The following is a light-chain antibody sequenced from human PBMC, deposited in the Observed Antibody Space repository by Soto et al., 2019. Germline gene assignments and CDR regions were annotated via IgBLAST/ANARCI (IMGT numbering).Light chain of an antibody. V-gene: IGKV1-33*01. CDR2: DAS. CDR3: QPYNNWPLT. Sequence: DIQMTQSPSSLSASVGDRVTITCQASQDISNYLNWYQQKPGKAPKLLIYDASNLETGVPSRFSGSGSGTDFTFTISSLQPEDIAVYYCQPYNNWPLTFGGGTKVEIK. J-gene: IGKJ4*01. CDR1: QDISNY.